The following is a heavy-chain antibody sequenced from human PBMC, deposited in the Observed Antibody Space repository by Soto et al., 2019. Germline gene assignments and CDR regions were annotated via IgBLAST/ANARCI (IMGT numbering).Heavy chain of an antibody. CDR2: IRSKAYGGTT. CDR3: TRGFSSGWKPADY. D-gene: IGHD6-19*01. Sequence: GGSLRLSCTASGFTFGDYAMSWVRQAPGKGLEWVGFIRSKAYGGTTEYAASVKGRFTISRDDSKSIAYLQMNSLKTEDTAVYYCTRGFSSGWKPADYWGQGTLVTVSS. CDR1: GFTFGDYA. V-gene: IGHV3-49*04. J-gene: IGHJ4*02.